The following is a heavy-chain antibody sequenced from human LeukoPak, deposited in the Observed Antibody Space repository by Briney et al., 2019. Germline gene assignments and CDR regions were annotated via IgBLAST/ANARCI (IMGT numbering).Heavy chain of an antibody. CDR1: GFTFGRHS. CDR3: ARDEADYYDSSGFFFDAFDI. J-gene: IGHJ3*02. Sequence: GGSLRLSCAASGFTFGRHSLNWVRQAPGKGLEWVSSISGAGRYILYADSVKGRFTISRDNAKNSVYLRMNSLRAEDTAVYYCARDEADYYDSSGFFFDAFDIWGQGTGVTVSS. CDR2: ISGAGRYI. D-gene: IGHD3-22*01. V-gene: IGHV3-21*01.